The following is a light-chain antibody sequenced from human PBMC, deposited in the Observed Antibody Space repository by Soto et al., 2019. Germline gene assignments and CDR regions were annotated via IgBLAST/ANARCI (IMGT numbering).Light chain of an antibody. CDR3: QHYNSYSEA. CDR2: GVS. J-gene: IGKJ1*01. V-gene: IGKV3-15*01. Sequence: EILMSPSPATLSVSPGERATLSCRASQSVSSNLAWYQQKPGQAPMLLMYGVSTRDTDIPARFSGSGSGTEFTLTISRLQPDDFETYYCQHYNSYSEAFGQGTKVDIK. CDR1: QSVSSN.